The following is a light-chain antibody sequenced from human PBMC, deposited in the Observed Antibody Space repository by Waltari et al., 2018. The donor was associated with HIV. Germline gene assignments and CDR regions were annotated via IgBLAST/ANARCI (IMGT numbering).Light chain of an antibody. J-gene: IGLJ3*02. Sequence: QSVLTQPPSASGTPAQRVPIPCSGSYSNIGRRIANVLWYPQPPCASTKLLSSRNTPPPSCAPVGFSGSKSGTSASLAISAIHSENEAAYYCARWDVLNGWVFGGETRLTVL. CDR3: ARWDVLNGWV. CDR1: YSNIGRRI. V-gene: IGLV1-44*01. CDR2: RNT.